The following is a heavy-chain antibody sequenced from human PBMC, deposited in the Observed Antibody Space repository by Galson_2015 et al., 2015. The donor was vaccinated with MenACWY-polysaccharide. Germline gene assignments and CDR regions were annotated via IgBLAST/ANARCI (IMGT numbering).Heavy chain of an antibody. CDR2: IGGSGLTT. V-gene: IGHV3-23*01. J-gene: IGHJ3*01. Sequence: SLRLSCAASGFTFGSYAMGWVRQAPGKGLEWVSSIGGSGLTTFYAESVKGRFTISRDNAQNILSLQMNSLRADDTARYFCAKVTEMASSRRPFDVWGKGTMVTVSS. CDR1: GFTFGSYA. CDR3: AKVTEMASSRRPFDV. D-gene: IGHD5-24*01.